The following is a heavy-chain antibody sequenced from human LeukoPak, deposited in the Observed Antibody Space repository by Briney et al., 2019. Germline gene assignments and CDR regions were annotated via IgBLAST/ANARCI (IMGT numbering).Heavy chain of an antibody. Sequence: PGGSLRLSCAASGFTVSSNYMSWVRQAPGKGLEWVSVIYSGGSTYYADSVKGRFTISRDNSENTLYLQMNSLRAEDTAVYYCAKAYDFWSGGVDYWGQGTLVTVSS. CDR2: IYSGGST. V-gene: IGHV3-66*01. D-gene: IGHD3-3*01. J-gene: IGHJ4*02. CDR3: AKAYDFWSGGVDY. CDR1: GFTVSSNY.